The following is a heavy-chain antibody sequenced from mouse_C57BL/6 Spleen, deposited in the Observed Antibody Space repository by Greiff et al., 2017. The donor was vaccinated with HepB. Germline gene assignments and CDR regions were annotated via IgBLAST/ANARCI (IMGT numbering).Heavy chain of an antibody. Sequence: VQLQQSGPELVKPGDSVKISCKASGYSFTGYFMNWVMQSHGKSLEWIGRINPYNGDTFYNQKFKGKATLTVDKSSSTAHMELRSLTSGDSAVYYCARGDDYAWFAYWGQGTLVTVSA. J-gene: IGHJ3*01. V-gene: IGHV1-20*01. D-gene: IGHD2-4*01. CDR3: ARGDDYAWFAY. CDR1: GYSFTGYF. CDR2: INPYNGDT.